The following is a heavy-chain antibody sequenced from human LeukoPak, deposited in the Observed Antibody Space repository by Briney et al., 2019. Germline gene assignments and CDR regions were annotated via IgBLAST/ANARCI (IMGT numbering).Heavy chain of an antibody. CDR1: GDTFTNYG. CDR2: FSTYNGDT. V-gene: IGHV1-18*01. Sequence: ASVRVSCKASGDTFTNYGINWVRQAPGQRPEWMGWFSTYNGDTKYAQKLKGRLTLTADTLKTTAYMELRTLISDDTATYYCAIGQGVITWGGADVYDVWGQGTTVIVSS. CDR3: AIGQGVITWGGADVYDV. J-gene: IGHJ3*01. D-gene: IGHD3-16*01.